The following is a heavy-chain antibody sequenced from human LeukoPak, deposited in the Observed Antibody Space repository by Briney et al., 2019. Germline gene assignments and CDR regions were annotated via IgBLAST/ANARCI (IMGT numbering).Heavy chain of an antibody. J-gene: IGHJ3*02. CDR2: IYYSGST. Sequence: SETLSLTCAVSGGSISSSNWWSWVRQPPGKGLEWIGYIYYSGSTNYNPSLKSRVTISVDTSKNQCSLKLSSVTTADTAVYYCTRSTNLEAFDIWGQGTMVTVSS. D-gene: IGHD2-8*01. V-gene: IGHV4-4*02. CDR3: TRSTNLEAFDI. CDR1: GGSISSSNW.